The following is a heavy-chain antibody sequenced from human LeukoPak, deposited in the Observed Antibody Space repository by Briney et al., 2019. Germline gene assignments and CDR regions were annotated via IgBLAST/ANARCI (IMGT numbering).Heavy chain of an antibody. J-gene: IGHJ4*02. Sequence: SETLSLTCTVSGGSISNYYWSWIRQPVRKGVEWIGRIYSSGITNYNLSLSSRVTISVDMSKNQLSLRLRSVTAADTAVYFCARERVGFDSSGRGPRFDCWGQGTLVTVSS. CDR3: ARERVGFDSSGRGPRFDC. D-gene: IGHD3-22*01. CDR2: IYSSGIT. CDR1: GGSISNYY. V-gene: IGHV4-4*07.